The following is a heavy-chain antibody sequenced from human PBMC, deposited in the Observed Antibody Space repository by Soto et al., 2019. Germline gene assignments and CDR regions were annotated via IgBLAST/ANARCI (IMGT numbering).Heavy chain of an antibody. J-gene: IGHJ2*01. V-gene: IGHV4-31*01. CDR3: ASRHCFGSSCSYLEL. Sequence: QVQLQESGPGLVKPSQTLSLTCTVSGGSIDSDGSYWSWIRQSPGEGLEWLGYIYYSGTTYYNPSLKSQSSISLDTSKNQCCLTLSSVTATDTAIYYWASRHCFGSSCSYLELWGRGTLVTVSS. CDR2: IYYSGTT. D-gene: IGHD2-15*01. CDR1: GGSIDSDGSY.